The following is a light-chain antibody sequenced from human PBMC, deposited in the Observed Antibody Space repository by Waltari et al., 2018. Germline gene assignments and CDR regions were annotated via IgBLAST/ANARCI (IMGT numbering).Light chain of an antibody. J-gene: IGKJ2*03. CDR1: QSISSY. CDR2: AAS. Sequence: DIQMTQSTSSLSASVGDRVTITCRASQSISSYLNWYQQKPGKAPKLLIYAASSFQSGVPSRFSGSGSGTDFTRTISSLQPEDFATYYCQQSYSTPYSFGQGTKLEIK. CDR3: QQSYSTPYS. V-gene: IGKV1-39*01.